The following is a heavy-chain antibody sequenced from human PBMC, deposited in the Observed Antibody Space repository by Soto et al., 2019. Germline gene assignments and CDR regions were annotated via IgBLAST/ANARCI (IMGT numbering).Heavy chain of an antibody. CDR2: ISGSGGST. J-gene: IGHJ6*02. CDR1: GFTFSSYA. V-gene: IGHV3-23*01. Sequence: GSLRLSCAASGFTFSSYAMSWVRQAPGKGLEWVSAISGSGGSTYYADSVKGRFTISRDNSKNTLYLQMNSLRAEDTAVYYCAKARHASIAAPISDYYYYGMDVWGQGTTVTVSS. D-gene: IGHD6-6*01. CDR3: AKARHASIAAPISDYYYYGMDV.